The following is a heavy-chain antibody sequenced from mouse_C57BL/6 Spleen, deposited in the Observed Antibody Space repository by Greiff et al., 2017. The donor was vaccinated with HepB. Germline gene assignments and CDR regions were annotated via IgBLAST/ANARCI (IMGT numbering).Heavy chain of an antibody. CDR2: INPSTGGT. CDR3: ARDETAQAWYY. V-gene: IGHV1-42*01. CDR1: GYSFTGYY. J-gene: IGHJ2*01. Sequence: EVQLQQSGPELVKPGASVKISCKASGYSFTGYYMNWVKQSPEKSLEWIGEINPSTGGTTYNQKFKAKATLTVDKSSSTAYMQLKSLTSEDSAVYYCARDETAQAWYYWGQGTTLTVSS. D-gene: IGHD3-2*02.